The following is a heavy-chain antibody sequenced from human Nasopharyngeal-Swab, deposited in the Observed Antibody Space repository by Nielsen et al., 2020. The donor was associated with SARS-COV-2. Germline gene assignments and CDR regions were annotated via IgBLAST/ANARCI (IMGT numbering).Heavy chain of an antibody. CDR1: GYSFTSYN. CDR2: INPSGGTT. J-gene: IGHJ4*02. CDR3: ARCRDGYNYFDY. V-gene: IGHV1-46*01. Sequence: ASVKVSCKASGYSFTSYNMHWVRQAPGQGLEWMGIINPSGGTTSHAQKFQGRVTMTGDTSTTTVYMELSRLRSEDTAVYYCARCRDGYNYFDYWGQGTLVTVSS. D-gene: IGHD5-24*01.